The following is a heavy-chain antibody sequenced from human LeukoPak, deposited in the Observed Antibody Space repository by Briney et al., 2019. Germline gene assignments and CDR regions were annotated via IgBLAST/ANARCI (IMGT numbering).Heavy chain of an antibody. CDR1: GGTFSSYA. V-gene: IGHV1-69*05. D-gene: IGHD6-13*01. J-gene: IGHJ4*02. CDR2: IIPIFGTA. CDR3: AKDYCKTVAGLLAAASDY. Sequence: SVKVSCKASGGTFSSYAISWVRQAPGQGLEWMGGIIPIFGTANYAQKFQGRVTITTDESTSTAYMELSSLRSEDTAVYYCAKDYCKTVAGLLAAASDYWGQGTLVTVSS.